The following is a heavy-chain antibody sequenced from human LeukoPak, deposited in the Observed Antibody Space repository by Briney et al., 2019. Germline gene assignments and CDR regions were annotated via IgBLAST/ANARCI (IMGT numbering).Heavy chain of an antibody. J-gene: IGHJ6*03. Sequence: SETLSLTCSVSGGSISSSSYYWSWIRQSPRKGLEWIVEINHSGSSNYNPSLKSRVTISVDTSKTQFSLKLNSVTAADTAVYYCARVLSSGWRSYYYYYMDVWGNGTTVTVSS. CDR2: INHSGSS. CDR1: GGSISSSSYY. V-gene: IGHV4-39*07. CDR3: ARVLSSGWRSYYYYYMDV. D-gene: IGHD6-19*01.